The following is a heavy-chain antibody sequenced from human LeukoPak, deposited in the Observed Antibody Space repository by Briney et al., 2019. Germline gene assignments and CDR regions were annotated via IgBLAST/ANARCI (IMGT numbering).Heavy chain of an antibody. J-gene: IGHJ6*04. CDR3: ASFYGSGSYSYYGMDV. D-gene: IGHD3-10*01. Sequence: ASVKVSCKVSGYTLTELSMHWVRQAPGKGLEWMGGFDREDGETIYAQKFQGRVTMTEDTSTDTAYMELSSLRSEDTAVHYCASFYGSGSYSYYGMDVWGKGTTVTVSS. CDR2: FDREDGET. V-gene: IGHV1-24*01. CDR1: GYTLTELS.